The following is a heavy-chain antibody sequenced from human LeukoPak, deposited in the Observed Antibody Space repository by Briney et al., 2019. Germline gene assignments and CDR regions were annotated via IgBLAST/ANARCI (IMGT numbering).Heavy chain of an antibody. CDR2: IYPGDSDT. Sequence: GESLKISCKGSGYSFSNYWIAWVRQMPGKGLEWMGIIYPGDSDTRYSPSFQGQVTISADKSISTAYLQWSSLKASDTAMYYCARRSLSYSYGYDYWGQGTLVTVSS. V-gene: IGHV5-51*01. CDR3: ARRSLSYSYGYDY. CDR1: GYSFSNYW. D-gene: IGHD5-18*01. J-gene: IGHJ4*02.